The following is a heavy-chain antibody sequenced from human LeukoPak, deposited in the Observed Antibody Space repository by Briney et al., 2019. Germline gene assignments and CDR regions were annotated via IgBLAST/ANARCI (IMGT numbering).Heavy chain of an antibody. J-gene: IGHJ5*02. CDR3: ARTITIFGVVIRRDNWFDP. Sequence: GASVKVSCKASGGTFSSYAISWVRQAPGQGLEWMGGIIPIFGTANYAQKFQGRVTITADKSTSTAYMELSSLRSEDTAVYYCARTITIFGVVIRRDNWFDPWGQGTLVTVSS. CDR1: GGTFSSYA. D-gene: IGHD3-3*01. CDR2: IIPIFGTA. V-gene: IGHV1-69*06.